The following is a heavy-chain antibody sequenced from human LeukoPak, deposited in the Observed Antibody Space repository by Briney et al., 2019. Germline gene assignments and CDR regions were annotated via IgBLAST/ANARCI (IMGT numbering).Heavy chain of an antibody. CDR3: AREANWNSGYYFDY. Sequence: SVKVSCKASGGTFSSYAISWVRQAPGRGLEWMGGIIPIFGTANYAQKFQGRVTVTADESTSTAYVELSSLRSEDTAVYYCAREANWNSGYYFDYWGQGTLVTVSS. CDR2: IIPIFGTA. J-gene: IGHJ4*02. CDR1: GGTFSSYA. D-gene: IGHD1-20*01. V-gene: IGHV1-69*13.